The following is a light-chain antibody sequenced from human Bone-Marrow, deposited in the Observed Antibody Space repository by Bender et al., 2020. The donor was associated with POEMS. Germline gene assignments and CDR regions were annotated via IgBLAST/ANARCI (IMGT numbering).Light chain of an antibody. CDR1: SSNVGNYNL. J-gene: IGLJ3*02. V-gene: IGLV2-23*02. CDR2: DVT. Sequence: QSALTQPASVSGSPGQSITISCTGTSSNVGNYNLVSWYQHHPGTAPKLIIYDVTQRPSGVSSRFSGSKSGNSASLTISGLQAEDEGDYYCSADTGSVPGVFGGGTKLTVL. CDR3: SADTGSVPGV.